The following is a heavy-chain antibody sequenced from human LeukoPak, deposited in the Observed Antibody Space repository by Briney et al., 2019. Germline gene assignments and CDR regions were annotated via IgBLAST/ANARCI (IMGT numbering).Heavy chain of an antibody. D-gene: IGHD3-3*01. V-gene: IGHV4-4*02. CDR1: GGSISSSNW. CDR2: IYHSGST. CDR3: ARGGDYDFWSGYYYYGMDV. Sequence: SETLSLTCAVSGGSISSSNWWSWVRQPPGKELEWIGEIYHSGSTNYNPSLKSRVTISVDKSKNQFSLKLSSVTAADTAVYYCARGGDYDFWSGYYYYGMDVWGQGTTVTVSS. J-gene: IGHJ6*02.